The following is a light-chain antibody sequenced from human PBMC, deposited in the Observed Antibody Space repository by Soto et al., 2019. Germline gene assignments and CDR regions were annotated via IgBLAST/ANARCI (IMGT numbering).Light chain of an antibody. CDR1: SSDFGSYNL. CDR3: CSYAGSSTYV. V-gene: IGLV2-23*01. Sequence: HSELTQPASGSGSPGQSSTISCTRTSSDFGSYNLVSWYQQHPGKAPKLMIYEDSKRPSGVSNRFSGSKSGNTASLTISGLQAEDDADYYCCSYAGSSTYVFGTGTKVTVL. J-gene: IGLJ1*01. CDR2: EDS.